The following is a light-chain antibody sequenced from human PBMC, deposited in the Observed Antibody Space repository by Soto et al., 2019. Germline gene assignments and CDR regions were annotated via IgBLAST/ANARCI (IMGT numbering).Light chain of an antibody. CDR2: RNS. J-gene: IGLJ2*01. Sequence: QSVLTQPPSASGTPGQRVTISCSGSSPNIGSNYVYWYQQLPGAAPNLLIYRNSQRPSGVPDRFSGSKSGTSASLAISGLRSEDEADYYCAAWDDSLSGVVFGGGTKVTVL. V-gene: IGLV1-47*01. CDR1: SPNIGSNY. CDR3: AAWDDSLSGVV.